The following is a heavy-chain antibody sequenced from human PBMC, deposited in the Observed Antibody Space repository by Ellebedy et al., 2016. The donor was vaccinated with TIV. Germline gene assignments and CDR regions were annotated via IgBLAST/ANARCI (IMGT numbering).Heavy chain of an antibody. CDR1: GGPISSSSYY. J-gene: IGHJ4*02. V-gene: IGHV4-39*01. CDR2: IYYSGNT. CDR3: ARRKVTIPRADAYFDY. Sequence: SETLSLTXTVSGGPISSSSYYWGWIRQPPGKGLEWIGSIYYSGNTYYNPSLKSRVTISIGTSKNQFSLRLSSVTAADTAIYRCARRKVTIPRADAYFDYWGQGILVTVSS. D-gene: IGHD3-3*01.